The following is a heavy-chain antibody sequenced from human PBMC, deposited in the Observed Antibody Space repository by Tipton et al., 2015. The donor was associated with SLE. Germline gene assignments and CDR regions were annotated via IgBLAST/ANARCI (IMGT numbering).Heavy chain of an antibody. J-gene: IGHJ4*02. CDR2: IHYSGST. D-gene: IGHD3-22*01. Sequence: LRLSCTVSGVSIRSYYWSWIRQPPGKGLEWIAFIHYSGSTNYNPSLKSRVTISTDSSKNQFSLKLSSVTAADTAVYYCARGGKYYDTGRFFDYWGQGTLVTVSS. V-gene: IGHV4-59*12. CDR3: ARGGKYYDTGRFFDY. CDR1: GVSIRSYY.